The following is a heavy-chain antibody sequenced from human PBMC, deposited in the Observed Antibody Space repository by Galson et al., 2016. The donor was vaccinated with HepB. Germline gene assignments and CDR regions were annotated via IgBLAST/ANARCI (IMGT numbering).Heavy chain of an antibody. CDR1: GFTFSMYW. D-gene: IGHD1-7*01. J-gene: IGHJ1*01. V-gene: IGHV3-7*01. CDR3: VRNSRSPDY. Sequence: SLRLSCAGSGFTFSMYWMGWVRQAPGREPEWLANIKGDGSDKYYADSVNGRFTVSRDDAKNSIYLQMNSLRGEDSAVYYCVRNSRSPDYWGQGTLVTVSS. CDR2: IKGDGSDK.